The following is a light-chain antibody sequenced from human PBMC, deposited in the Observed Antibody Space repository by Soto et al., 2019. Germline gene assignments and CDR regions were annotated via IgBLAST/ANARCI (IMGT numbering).Light chain of an antibody. CDR2: DVT. CDR3: NSYTSTNTLV. V-gene: IGLV2-14*03. CDR1: SSDVGGYNH. J-gene: IGLJ2*01. Sequence: QSALTQPASVSGSPGQSITISCTGTSSDVGGYNHVSWYQQHPGKAPKLMIYDVTDRPSGVSNRFSGSKSGNTASLAISGLQAEDEADYYCNSYTSTNTLVFGGRTKLIVL.